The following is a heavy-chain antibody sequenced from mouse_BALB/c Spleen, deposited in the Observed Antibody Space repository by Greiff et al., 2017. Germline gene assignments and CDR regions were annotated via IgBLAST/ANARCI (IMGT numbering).Heavy chain of an antibody. J-gene: IGHJ4*01. Sequence: EVQGVESGGGLVQPGGSRKLSCAASGFTFSSFGMHWVRQAPEKGLEWVAYISSGSSTIYYADTVKGRFTISRDNPKNTLFLQMTSLRSEDTAMYYCARGFELLYAMDYWGQGTSVTVSS. V-gene: IGHV5-17*02. CDR2: ISSGSSTI. CDR1: GFTFSSFG. CDR3: ARGFELLYAMDY. D-gene: IGHD2-1*01.